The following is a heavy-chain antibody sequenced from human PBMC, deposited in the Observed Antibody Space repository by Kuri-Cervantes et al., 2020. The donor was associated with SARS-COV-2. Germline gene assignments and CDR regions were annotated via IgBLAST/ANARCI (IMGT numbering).Heavy chain of an antibody. CDR1: GYNFSNSY. Sequence: KVSCKDFGYNFSNSYIAWVRQMPGKGLEWLGIIYPGDSDTRYSPSFQGQVTISAGKSINAAYLQWSSLKAPDTATYYCATGRRLSDNVMAVWGKGTTVTVSS. CDR2: IYPGDSDT. D-gene: IGHD3-16*01. V-gene: IGHV5-51*01. J-gene: IGHJ6*03. CDR3: ATGRRLSDNVMAV.